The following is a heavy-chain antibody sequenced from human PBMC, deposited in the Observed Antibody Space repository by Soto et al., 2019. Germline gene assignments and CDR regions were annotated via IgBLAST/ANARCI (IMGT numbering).Heavy chain of an antibody. Sequence: EVQLVESGGGLVKPGGSLRLSCAASGFTFSSYSMNWVRQAPGKGLEWVSSISSSSSYIYYAGSVKGRFTISRDNAKNSLYLQMNSLRAEDTAVYYCAREGGSYRDYYGMDVWGQGTTVTVSS. CDR2: ISSSSSYI. J-gene: IGHJ6*02. CDR3: AREGGSYRDYYGMDV. V-gene: IGHV3-21*01. D-gene: IGHD1-26*01. CDR1: GFTFSSYS.